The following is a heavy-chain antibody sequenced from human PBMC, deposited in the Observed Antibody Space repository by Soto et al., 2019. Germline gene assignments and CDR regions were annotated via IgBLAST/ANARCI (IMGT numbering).Heavy chain of an antibody. D-gene: IGHD5-18*01. CDR2: IIPIFGTA. V-gene: IGHV1-69*13. Sequence: SVKVSCKASGGTFSSYAISWVRQAPGQGLEWMGGIIPIFGTANYAQKFQGRVTITADESTSTAHMELSSLRSEDTAVYYCARDSRVDTAMARIYYYGMDVWGQGTTVTVSS. CDR1: GGTFSSYA. CDR3: ARDSRVDTAMARIYYYGMDV. J-gene: IGHJ6*02.